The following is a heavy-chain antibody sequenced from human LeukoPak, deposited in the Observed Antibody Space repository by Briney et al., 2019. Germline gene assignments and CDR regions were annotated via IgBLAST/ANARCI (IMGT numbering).Heavy chain of an antibody. D-gene: IGHD3-22*01. V-gene: IGHV3-23*01. CDR1: GFTFSSYA. CDR3: AKDIYYDSSGYPFDAFDI. J-gene: IGHJ3*02. CDR2: ISGSGGST. Sequence: GGSLRLSCAASGFTFSSYAMSWVRQAPGKGLEWVSAISGSGGSTYYADSVKGRFTISRDNSKNTLYLQMNSLRAEDTAVYYCAKDIYYDSSGYPFDAFDIWGQGTMVTVSS.